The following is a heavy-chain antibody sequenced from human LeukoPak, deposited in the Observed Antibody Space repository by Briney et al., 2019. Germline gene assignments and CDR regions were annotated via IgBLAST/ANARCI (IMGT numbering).Heavy chain of an antibody. Sequence: GGSLRLSCAASGFTFSSYGMHWVRQAPGKGLEWVAVISYDGSNKYYADSVKGRFTISRDNSKNTLYLQMNSLRAEDTAVYYCAKDRSVAVGCSGGSCYEGPADYWGQGTLVTVSS. J-gene: IGHJ4*02. CDR2: ISYDGSNK. CDR1: GFTFSSYG. V-gene: IGHV3-30*18. D-gene: IGHD2-15*01. CDR3: AKDRSVAVGCSGGSCYEGPADY.